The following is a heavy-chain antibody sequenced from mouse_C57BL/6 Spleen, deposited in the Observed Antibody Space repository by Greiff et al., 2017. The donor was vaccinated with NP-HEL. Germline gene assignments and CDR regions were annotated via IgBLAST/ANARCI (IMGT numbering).Heavy chain of an antibody. CDR2: INYDGSST. D-gene: IGHD1-1*01. Sequence: EVMLVESEGGLVQPGSSMKLSCTASGFTFSDYYMAWVRQVPEKGLDWVANINYDGSSTYYLDSLKSRFIISRDNAKNILYLQMSSLKSEDTATYYCARAITTVGGIFDYWGQGTTLTVSS. J-gene: IGHJ2*01. V-gene: IGHV5-16*01. CDR1: GFTFSDYY. CDR3: ARAITTVGGIFDY.